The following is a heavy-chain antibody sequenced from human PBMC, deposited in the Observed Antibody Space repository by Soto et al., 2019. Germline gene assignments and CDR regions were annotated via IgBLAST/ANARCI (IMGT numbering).Heavy chain of an antibody. CDR2: IYYSGST. D-gene: IGHD3-10*01. CDR1: FGPISSYY. V-gene: IGHV4-59*01. J-gene: IGHJ5*02. Sequence: SETLSVTCTVSFGPISSYYWICLLQPPLKGLEWIGYIYYSGSTNYNPSLKSRVTISVDTSKNQFSLKLSSVTAADTAVYYCAREYGSGSYYIPSWFDPWGQGTLVTVSS. CDR3: AREYGSGSYYIPSWFDP.